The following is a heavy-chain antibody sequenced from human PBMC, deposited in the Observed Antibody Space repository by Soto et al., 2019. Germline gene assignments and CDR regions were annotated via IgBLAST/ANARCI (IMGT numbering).Heavy chain of an antibody. CDR2: ISSSSTI. CDR3: ARVWDYYDSSGYYRALDY. CDR1: GFTFSSYS. D-gene: IGHD3-22*01. Sequence: GFLRLSCAASGFTFSSYSMNWVRQAPGKGLEWVSYISSSSTIYYADSVKGRFTISRDNAKNSLYLQMNSLRAEDTAVYYCARVWDYYDSSGYYRALDYWGQGTLVTVSS. V-gene: IGHV3-48*01. J-gene: IGHJ4*02.